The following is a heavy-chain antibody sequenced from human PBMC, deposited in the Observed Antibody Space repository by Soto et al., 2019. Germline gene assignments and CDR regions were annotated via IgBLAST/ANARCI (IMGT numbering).Heavy chain of an antibody. CDR3: ASERGFHYYEGGMDV. CDR2: IYYSGST. J-gene: IGHJ6*02. CDR1: GGSISSYY. V-gene: IGHV4-59*01. D-gene: IGHD3-22*01. Sequence: QVQLQESGPGLVKPSETLSLTCTVSGGSISSYYWSWIRQPPGKGLEWIGYIYYSGSTNYNPSLKSRVTISVDTSKNQFSLKLSSVTAADTAVYYCASERGFHYYEGGMDVWGQGTTVTVSS.